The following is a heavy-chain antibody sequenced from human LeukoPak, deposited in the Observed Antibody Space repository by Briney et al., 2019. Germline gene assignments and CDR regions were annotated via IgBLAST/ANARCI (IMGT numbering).Heavy chain of an antibody. J-gene: IGHJ4*02. CDR3: KTAYDILTGHEDLDY. CDR1: GFTFSSYE. D-gene: IGHD3-9*01. Sequence: PGGSLRLYCAASGFTFSSYEMNWVRQATGKGLEWVSYISSSGSTIYYADSVKGRFTISRDNAKNSLYLQMNSLRAEDTFFFKQKTAYDILTGHEDLDYWGQGTLVTVSS. CDR2: ISSSGSTI. V-gene: IGHV3-48*03.